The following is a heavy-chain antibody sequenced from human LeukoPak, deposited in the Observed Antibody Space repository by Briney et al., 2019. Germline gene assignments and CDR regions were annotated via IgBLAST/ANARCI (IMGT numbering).Heavy chain of an antibody. V-gene: IGHV3-21*01. CDR1: GFTFSSYS. CDR2: ISSSSSYI. Sequence: GGSLRLSCAASGFTFSSYSMNWVRQAPGKGLEWVSSISSSSSYIYYADSVKGRFAISRDNAKNSLYLQMNSLRAEDTAVYYCARALVYYDSSGYYYWGQGTLVTVSS. J-gene: IGHJ4*02. D-gene: IGHD3-22*01. CDR3: ARALVYYDSSGYYY.